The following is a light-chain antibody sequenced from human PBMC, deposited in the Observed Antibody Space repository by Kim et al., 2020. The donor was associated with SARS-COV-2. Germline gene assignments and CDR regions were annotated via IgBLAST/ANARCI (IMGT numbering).Light chain of an antibody. CDR1: SSDVGGYNY. CDR3: SSYTISSTWV. CDR2: DVS. V-gene: IGLV2-14*03. J-gene: IGLJ3*02. Sequence: QSALTQPASVSGSPGQSITISCTGTSSDVGGYNYVSWYQHHPGKAPKLMIYDVSKRPSGVSNRFSGSKSGNTASLTISGLQAEDAANYYCSSYTISSTWVFGGGTQLTFL.